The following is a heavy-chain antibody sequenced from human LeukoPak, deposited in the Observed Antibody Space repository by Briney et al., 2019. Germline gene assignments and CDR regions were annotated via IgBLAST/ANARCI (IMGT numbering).Heavy chain of an antibody. Sequence: GGSLRLSCAASGLTFSSYALSWVRKAPGQGLDWVSSISVGNITYYLDSVKGRFTISRDNSKSTLYLQMHSLTAEDTALYYCARCSVDNCREGFDMWGQGTMVTVSS. V-gene: IGHV3-23*01. CDR2: ISVGNIT. CDR1: GLTFSSYA. CDR3: ARCSVDNCREGFDM. D-gene: IGHD2-15*01. J-gene: IGHJ3*02.